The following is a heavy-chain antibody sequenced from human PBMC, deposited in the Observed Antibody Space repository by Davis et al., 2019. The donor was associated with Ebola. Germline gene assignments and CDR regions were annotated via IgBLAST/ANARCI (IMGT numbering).Heavy chain of an antibody. V-gene: IGHV3-7*03. J-gene: IGHJ6*02. CDR1: GLIFNNYW. CDR3: ASGDGRGSSYDMDV. D-gene: IGHD5-12*01. Sequence: GGPLRLSCAASGLIFNNYWMSWIRQAPGKGPEWVAIIKQDGGEKYYVDSVKGRFTISRDNAKNSVFLQMNSLRGEDTALYYCASGDGRGSSYDMDVWGQGTTVTVSS. CDR2: IKQDGGEK.